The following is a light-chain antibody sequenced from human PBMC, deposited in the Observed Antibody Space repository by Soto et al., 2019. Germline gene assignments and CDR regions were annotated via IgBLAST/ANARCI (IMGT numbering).Light chain of an antibody. V-gene: IGLV2-23*02. CDR1: GSDVGNNNL. J-gene: IGLJ1*01. CDR3: CSYGGTTTLYV. CDR2: DVS. Sequence: QSALTQPAAVSGSPGQSITISCSGTGSDVGNNNLVSWYQQHPGKAPKVMIYDVSKWPSGVSNRFSGSKSGNTASLTISGLQAEDEADYYCCSYGGTTTLYVFGTGTKSPS.